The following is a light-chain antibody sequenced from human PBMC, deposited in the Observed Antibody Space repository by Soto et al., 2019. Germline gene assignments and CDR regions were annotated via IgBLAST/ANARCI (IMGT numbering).Light chain of an antibody. CDR1: ISNIGKDT. Sequence: QSVLTQPPSVSGTPGLRVNISCSGGISNIGKDTVNWYQQLPGTSPKLLMFNDDKRPSGVPDRVSGSRSGTSASLAISGLQYDDEAVYFCSTWDDSLNGWVFGGGTKLTVL. V-gene: IGLV1-44*01. J-gene: IGLJ3*02. CDR2: NDD. CDR3: STWDDSLNGWV.